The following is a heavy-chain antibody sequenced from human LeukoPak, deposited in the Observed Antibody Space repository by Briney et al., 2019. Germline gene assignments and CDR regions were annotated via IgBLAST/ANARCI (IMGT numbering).Heavy chain of an antibody. Sequence: RASVKVSCKASGYSFTSHYMHWVRQAPGQGLEWMGIINPSGGSTSYAQKFQGRVTMTRDMSTSTVYMELSSLRSEDTAVYYCARGTRYYYDSSGYYPDYWGQGTLVTVSS. V-gene: IGHV1-46*01. CDR3: ARGTRYYYDSSGYYPDY. D-gene: IGHD3-22*01. CDR1: GYSFTSHY. J-gene: IGHJ4*02. CDR2: INPSGGST.